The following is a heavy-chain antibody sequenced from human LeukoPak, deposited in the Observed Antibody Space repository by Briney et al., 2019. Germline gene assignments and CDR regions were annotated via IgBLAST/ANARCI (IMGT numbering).Heavy chain of an antibody. Sequence: ASVKVSCKASGYIFTSYGISWVRQAPGQGREWMGWTSPKGAGTMSAQKFQGRITMTGDTSISTVYMELDRLTFDDTAEYYCARDNYGTLDYWGHGTLVTVSS. V-gene: IGHV1-2*02. CDR3: ARDNYGTLDY. CDR1: GYIFTSYG. CDR2: TSPKGAGT. J-gene: IGHJ4*01. D-gene: IGHD4-17*01.